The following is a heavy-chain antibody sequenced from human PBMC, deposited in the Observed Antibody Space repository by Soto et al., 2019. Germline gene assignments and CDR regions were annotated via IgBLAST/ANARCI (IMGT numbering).Heavy chain of an antibody. J-gene: IGHJ3*02. CDR2: FDWVVDK. Sequence: SGPTLVNPTQTLTLTCTFSGFSLSTSGMCVSWIRQPPGKALEWLARFDWVVDKYYITSLKTRLTISRDTSKNQVVFTMTNMDLLDTATYYCARIRAGPRGAFDIWGQGKMVTVSS. CDR1: GFSLSTSGMC. CDR3: ARIRAGPRGAFDI. V-gene: IGHV2-70*11.